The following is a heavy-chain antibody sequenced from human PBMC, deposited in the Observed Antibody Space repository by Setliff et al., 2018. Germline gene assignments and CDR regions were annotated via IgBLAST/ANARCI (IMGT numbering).Heavy chain of an antibody. CDR3: VRDLHWGLDY. D-gene: IGHD7-27*01. J-gene: IGHJ4*02. V-gene: IGHV3-7*01. Sequence: GGSLRLSCAASGFTFRSYWMSWVRQAPGKGLEWVANIKKDGSIKYYLDSVRGRFTISRDNAENSLTLQMNSLRVEDTAVYYCVRDLHWGLDYWGLGTLVTVSS. CDR1: GFTFRSYW. CDR2: IKKDGSIK.